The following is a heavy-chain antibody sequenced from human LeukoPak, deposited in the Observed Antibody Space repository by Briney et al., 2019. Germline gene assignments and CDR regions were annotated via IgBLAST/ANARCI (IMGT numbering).Heavy chain of an antibody. CDR3: GRDPNGDYVGAFDF. CDR2: IRGSGASS. CDR1: GFTFSNYA. D-gene: IGHD4-17*01. Sequence: GGSVRLSCEASGFTFSNYAMTWVRQAPGKGLEWVSSIRGSGASSFYADSVKGRLAMSRDNSKSTLYLQMNSLRVGDTAVYYCGRDPNGDYVGAFDFGGQGTLVTVSS. J-gene: IGHJ3*01. V-gene: IGHV3-23*01.